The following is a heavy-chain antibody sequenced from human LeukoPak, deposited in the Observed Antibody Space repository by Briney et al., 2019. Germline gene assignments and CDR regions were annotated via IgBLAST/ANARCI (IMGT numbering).Heavy chain of an antibody. CDR3: ARDDREWELAY. J-gene: IGHJ4*02. CDR1: GGIFSSYA. D-gene: IGHD1-26*01. Sequence: ASVKVSCKASGGIFSSYAISWVRQAPGQGLEWMGIINPSGGSTSYAQKFQGRVTMTRDTSTSTVYMELSSLRSEDTAVYYCARDDREWELAYWDQGTLVTVSS. V-gene: IGHV1-46*01. CDR2: INPSGGST.